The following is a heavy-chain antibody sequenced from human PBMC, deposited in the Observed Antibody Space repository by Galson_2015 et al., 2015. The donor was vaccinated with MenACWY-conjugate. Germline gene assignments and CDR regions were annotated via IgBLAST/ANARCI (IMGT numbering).Heavy chain of an antibody. D-gene: IGHD6-13*01. CDR3: ARPASGHSSSCDY. V-gene: IGHV5-51*03. J-gene: IGHJ4*02. Sequence: QSGAEVKKPGESLKISCTGFGSSFTNYWIGWVRQMPGKGLEWMGIIYPGDSDTRYSPSFQGQVTISADKSISTAYLQWSSLKASDTAIYYCARPASGHSSSCDYWGQGTLVTVSS. CDR1: GSSFTNYW. CDR2: IYPGDSDT.